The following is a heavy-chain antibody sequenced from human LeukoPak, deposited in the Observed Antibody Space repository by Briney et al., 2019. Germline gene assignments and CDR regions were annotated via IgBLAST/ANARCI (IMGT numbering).Heavy chain of an antibody. J-gene: IGHJ3*02. CDR3: ARIVEEYSSSWYGAFDI. CDR1: RFTFSNYA. Sequence: PGGPLRLSCAASRFTFSNYAIHWVRQAPGKGLEWVAVISYDGNNKYYVDSVMGRFTISRDSSKHTLYLQLNTLRAEDTAVYYCARIVEEYSSSWYGAFDIWGQGTMVTVSS. CDR2: ISYDGNNK. V-gene: IGHV3-30-3*01. D-gene: IGHD6-13*01.